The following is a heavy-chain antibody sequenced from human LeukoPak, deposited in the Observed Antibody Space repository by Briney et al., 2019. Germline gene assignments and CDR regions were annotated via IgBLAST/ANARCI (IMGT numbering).Heavy chain of an antibody. J-gene: IGHJ4*02. CDR3: ARSALRGSWFSNFDY. CDR1: GYTFTSYY. D-gene: IGHD6-13*01. Sequence: ASMKVSCKASGYTFTSYYMHWVRQAPGQGLEWMGIIDPSGGSSSNAQKFQGRVIMTRDTSTSTVYLEVSSLRSEDTAVYYCARSALRGSWFSNFDYWGQGTLVTVSS. V-gene: IGHV1-46*01. CDR2: IDPSGGSS.